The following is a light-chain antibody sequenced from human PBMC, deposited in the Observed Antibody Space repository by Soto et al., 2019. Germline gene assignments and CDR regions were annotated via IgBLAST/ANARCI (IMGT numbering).Light chain of an antibody. V-gene: IGKV1-39*01. CDR1: QSISNY. Sequence: DIQMTQSPSSLSASVGDRVTITCRASQSISNYLNWYQQKPGKAPQLLIYAASSLKSGVPSRFSGSGSGTDFTLTISSLQPEDFASHYCQQSYTTPPWTFGQGTKVEIK. CDR3: QQSYTTPPWT. J-gene: IGKJ1*01. CDR2: AAS.